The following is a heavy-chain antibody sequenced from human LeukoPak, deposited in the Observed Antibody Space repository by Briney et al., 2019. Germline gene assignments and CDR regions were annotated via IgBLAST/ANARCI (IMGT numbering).Heavy chain of an antibody. V-gene: IGHV4-34*01. CDR2: INHSGST. Sequence: SETLSLTCAVYGGSFSGYYWSWIRQPPGKGLEWIGEINHSGSTNYNPSLKSRVTISVDTCKNQFSLKLSSVTAADTAVYYCARVYGSGSYYYYYYGMDVWGKGTTVTVSS. CDR1: GGSFSGYY. CDR3: ARVYGSGSYYYYYYGMDV. D-gene: IGHD3-10*01. J-gene: IGHJ6*04.